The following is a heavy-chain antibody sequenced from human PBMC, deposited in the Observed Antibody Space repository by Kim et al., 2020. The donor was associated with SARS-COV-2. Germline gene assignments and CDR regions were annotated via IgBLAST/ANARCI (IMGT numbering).Heavy chain of an antibody. V-gene: IGHV5-51*01. CDR1: GYSFTSYW. CDR3: ARHILIAGSTRNSAGYFDY. Sequence: GESLKISCKGSGYSFTSYWIGWVRQMPGKGLEWMGIIYPGDSDTRYSPSFQGQATISADKSISTAYLQWSSLKASDTAMYYCARHILIAGSTRNSAGYFDYWGQGTLVTVSS. J-gene: IGHJ4*02. D-gene: IGHD3-10*01. CDR2: IYPGDSDT.